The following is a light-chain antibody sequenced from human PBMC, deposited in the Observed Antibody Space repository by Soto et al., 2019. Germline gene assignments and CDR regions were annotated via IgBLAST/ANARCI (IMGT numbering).Light chain of an antibody. J-gene: IGKJ1*01. V-gene: IGKV3-15*01. CDR3: QQYNNWPWT. Sequence: EIVMTQSPATLSLSLGERATLSCRTSQSVNSNVAWYQQNPGQAPRLLFYGASTRATGIPARFSGSGSGTDFTLTIHSLQSEDFVVYDCQQYNNWPWTFGQGTKVDIK. CDR1: QSVNSN. CDR2: GAS.